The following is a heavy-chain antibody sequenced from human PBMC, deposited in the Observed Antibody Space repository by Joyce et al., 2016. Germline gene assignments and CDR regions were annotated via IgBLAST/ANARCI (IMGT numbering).Heavy chain of an antibody. J-gene: IGHJ5*02. CDR1: GFPFISYG. D-gene: IGHD1-14*01. CDR3: AREGKDQADHGGHDL. Sequence: QVQLVESGGGVVQPGKSLRLSCAASGFPFISYGMHWVRQAPGKGLEWVATIYYDGSNKFYADAVKGRFTISRDNSKNTLYLQMNSLRAEDTAIYYCAREGKDQADHGGHDLWGQGTLVTVSS. V-gene: IGHV3-33*01. CDR2: IYYDGSNK.